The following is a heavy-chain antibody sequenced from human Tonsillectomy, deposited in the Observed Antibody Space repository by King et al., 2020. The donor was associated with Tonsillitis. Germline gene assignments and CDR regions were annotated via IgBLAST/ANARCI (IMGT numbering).Heavy chain of an antibody. CDR3: TKRDYATGAFDI. D-gene: IGHD3-16*01. Sequence: VQLVESGGGLVKPGGSLTLSCVASGLTFSNAWMTWVRQAPGKGLEWVGRIKSKTDGGKTDYAAPVKGRFTISRDDSKNTLFLQMNSLKTEDTAVYYCTKRDYATGAFDIWGQGTMVTVSS. CDR1: GLTFSNAW. J-gene: IGHJ3*02. V-gene: IGHV3-15*01. CDR2: IKSKTDGGKT.